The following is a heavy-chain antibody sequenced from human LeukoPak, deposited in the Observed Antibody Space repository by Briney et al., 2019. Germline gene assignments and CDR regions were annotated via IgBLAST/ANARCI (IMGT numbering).Heavy chain of an antibody. V-gene: IGHV1-8*03. J-gene: IGHJ3*02. Sequence: ASVKVSCKASGYTFTSYGINWVRQATGQGLEWMGWMNPNSGNTGYAQKFQGRVTITRNTSISTAYMELSSLRSEDTAVYYCARAPAPLYCSGGSCYPAPDAFDIWGQGTMVTVSS. CDR3: ARAPAPLYCSGGSCYPAPDAFDI. D-gene: IGHD2-15*01. CDR1: GYTFTSYG. CDR2: MNPNSGNT.